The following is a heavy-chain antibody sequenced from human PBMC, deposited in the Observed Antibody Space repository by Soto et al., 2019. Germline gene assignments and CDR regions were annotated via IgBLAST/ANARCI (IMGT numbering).Heavy chain of an antibody. CDR3: AAQRGGGGY. J-gene: IGHJ4*02. Sequence: EVQLVESGGGLIQPGGSLRLSCAVSGFTVSNNYMSWVRQAPGKGLEGVSVIYSGGYTAYGDSVKGRFTISRDNSKNTQNLQRKSLGPEDTAVFYCAAQRGGGGYWGQGTLVTVSS. D-gene: IGHD6-25*01. V-gene: IGHV3-53*01. CDR2: IYSGGYT. CDR1: GFTVSNNY.